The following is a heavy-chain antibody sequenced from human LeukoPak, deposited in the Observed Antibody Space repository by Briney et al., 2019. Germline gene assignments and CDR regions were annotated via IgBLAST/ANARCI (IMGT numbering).Heavy chain of an antibody. CDR2: MNPNNGNT. D-gene: IGHD3-22*01. Sequence: ASVKVSCKASGYTFTSYDINWVRQATGQGLEWMGWMNPNNGNTGYAQKFQGRVTMTRNTSISTAYMELSSLRSEDTAVYYCARGQPWGYYYDSSGYYSYYYYYYMDVWGKGTTVTVSS. CDR3: ARGQPWGYYYDSSGYYSYYYYYYMDV. CDR1: GYTFTSYD. V-gene: IGHV1-8*01. J-gene: IGHJ6*03.